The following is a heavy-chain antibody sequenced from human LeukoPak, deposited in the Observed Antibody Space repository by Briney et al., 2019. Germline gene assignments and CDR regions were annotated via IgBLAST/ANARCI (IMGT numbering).Heavy chain of an antibody. J-gene: IGHJ6*02. CDR1: GGSISSYY. V-gene: IGHV4-59*01. D-gene: IGHD3-10*01. CDR2: IYYGGST. Sequence: PSETLSLTCTVSGGSISSYYWSWIRQPPGKGLEWIGYIYYGGSTNYNPSLKSRVTISVDTSKNQFSLKLSSVTAADTAVYYCARVGDMGSGSYYNVGYYYYYGMDVWGQGTTVTVSS. CDR3: ARVGDMGSGSYYNVGYYYYYGMDV.